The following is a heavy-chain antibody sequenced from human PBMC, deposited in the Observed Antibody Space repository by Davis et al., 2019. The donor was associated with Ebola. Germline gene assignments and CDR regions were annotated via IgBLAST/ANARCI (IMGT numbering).Heavy chain of an antibody. CDR2: ISYDGSYK. J-gene: IGHJ4*02. CDR3: ANTPPYYDFWSGFY. Sequence: PGGSLRLSCAASGFTFSNYGMHWVRQAPGKGLEWVAVISYDGSYKYYADSVKGRFTISRDNSKNTLYLQMNSLRAEDTAVYYCANTPPYYDFWSGFYWGQGTLVTVSS. V-gene: IGHV3-30*18. D-gene: IGHD3-3*01. CDR1: GFTFSNYG.